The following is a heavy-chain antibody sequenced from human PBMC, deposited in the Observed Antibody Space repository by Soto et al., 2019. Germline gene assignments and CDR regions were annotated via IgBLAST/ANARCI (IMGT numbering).Heavy chain of an antibody. J-gene: IGHJ4*02. CDR2: IFHSGNT. CDR1: GGSMYSSNW. CDR3: ASRGTTVTSFDS. D-gene: IGHD4-4*01. Sequence: QVQLQESGPRLVEPSGTLSLTCVVSGGSMYSSNWWSWVRQPPGKVLEWIGQIFHSGNTYYNLSLKSRVNISLDKSENQFSLQLSSLTAADTAVYYCASRGTTVTSFDSWGQGTLVTVSS. V-gene: IGHV4-4*02.